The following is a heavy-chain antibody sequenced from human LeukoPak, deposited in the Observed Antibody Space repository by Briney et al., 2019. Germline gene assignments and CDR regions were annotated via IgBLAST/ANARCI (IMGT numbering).Heavy chain of an antibody. Sequence: PGGSLRLSCAASGFTLSNHWMTWVRQVPGRGPEWVANVNRDGSETYYLDSVKGRFTISKDNAKNSLYLQMNSLRAEDTAPYYCARNNGMDVWGQGTTVIVSS. J-gene: IGHJ6*02. CDR3: ARNNGMDV. CDR2: VNRDGSET. V-gene: IGHV3-7*03. CDR1: GFTLSNHW.